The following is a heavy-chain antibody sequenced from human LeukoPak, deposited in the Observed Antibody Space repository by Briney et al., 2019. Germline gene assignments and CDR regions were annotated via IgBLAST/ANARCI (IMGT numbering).Heavy chain of an antibody. CDR2: INQDGREK. D-gene: IGHD6-19*01. CDR3: TRGSGWYPDY. J-gene: IGHJ4*02. CDR1: GFAFSSFR. V-gene: IGHV3-7*04. Sequence: PGGSLRLSCAASGFAFSSFRMSWVRQVPGKGLEWVANINQDGREKNYVDSVKGRFTIFRDNAKNSLYLQMNSLRVEDTAVFYCTRGSGWYPDYWGQGTLVTVSS.